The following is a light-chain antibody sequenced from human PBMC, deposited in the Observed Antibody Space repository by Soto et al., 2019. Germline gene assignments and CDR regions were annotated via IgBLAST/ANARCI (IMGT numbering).Light chain of an antibody. CDR3: QQYGSSPLT. V-gene: IGKV3-20*01. CDR2: RAS. J-gene: IGKJ4*01. Sequence: EIVLTQSPGTLSLSPGERATLSCRASQSVSSDYLAWYQQKPGQTPKVLIYRASSRATGIPDRFSGSESGTDFTLTISRLEPEDFAVYYCQQYGSSPLTFGGGTKVEIK. CDR1: QSVSSDY.